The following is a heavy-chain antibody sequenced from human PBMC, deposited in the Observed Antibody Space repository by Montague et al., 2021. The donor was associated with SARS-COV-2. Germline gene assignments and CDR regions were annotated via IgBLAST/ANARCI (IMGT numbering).Heavy chain of an antibody. CDR2: IYHSGST. J-gene: IGHJ6*02. D-gene: IGHD4-11*01. CDR1: GYSISSGYY. V-gene: IGHV4-38-2*02. CDR3: AVNSNYYYYYGMDV. Sequence: SETLSLTCTVSGYSISSGYYWGWIRQPPGKGLEWIGSIYHSGSTYYNPSLKSRVTISVDMSKNQFSLKLSSVTAADTAVYYCAVNSNYYYYYGMDVWGQGTTVTVSS.